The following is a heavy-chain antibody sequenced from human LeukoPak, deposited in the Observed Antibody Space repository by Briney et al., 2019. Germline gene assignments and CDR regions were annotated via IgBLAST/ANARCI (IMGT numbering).Heavy chain of an antibody. D-gene: IGHD3-10*01. Sequence: GGSLRLSCVASGFTFSSYWMSWVRQAPGKGLEWVANIKQDGSEKYYVDSVKGRFTISRDNAKNSLYLQMNSLRAEDTAVYYCARDRITMVRGVITNWFDPWGQGTLVTVSS. CDR3: ARDRITMVRGVITNWFDP. CDR1: GFTFSSYW. CDR2: IKQDGSEK. J-gene: IGHJ5*02. V-gene: IGHV3-7*01.